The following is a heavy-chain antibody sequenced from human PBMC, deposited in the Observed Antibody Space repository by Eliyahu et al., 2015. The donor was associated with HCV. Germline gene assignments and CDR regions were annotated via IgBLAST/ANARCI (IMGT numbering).Heavy chain of an antibody. V-gene: IGHV1-69*04. CDR3: ARDRQGVTSKYHYFDV. D-gene: IGHD4-17*01. CDR2: TIPTLGIA. J-gene: IGHJ4*02. CDR1: GGLFTSYT. Sequence: QVRLVQSGAEVKKSGSSVXVSCKXYGGLFTSYTISWLRQAPGQGLEWMGRTIPTLGIAAYASKFQGRVTISADKSTSSVYMQLTSLTYEDTALYFCARDRQGVTSKYHYFDVWGQGTLVSVS.